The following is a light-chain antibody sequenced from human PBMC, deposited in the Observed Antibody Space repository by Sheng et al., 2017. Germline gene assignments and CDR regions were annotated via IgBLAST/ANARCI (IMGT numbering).Light chain of an antibody. J-gene: IGKJ4*01. Sequence: DIQMTQSPSSLSASVGDRVTITCRASQGISSYLAWYQQKPGKAPKLLIYAASSLQGGVPSRFIGLESGTEFTLVITSLQPEDSATYYCQQSNSFPLTFGGGTKVEIK. CDR3: QQSNSFPLT. CDR1: QGISSY. V-gene: IGKV1-9*01. CDR2: AAS.